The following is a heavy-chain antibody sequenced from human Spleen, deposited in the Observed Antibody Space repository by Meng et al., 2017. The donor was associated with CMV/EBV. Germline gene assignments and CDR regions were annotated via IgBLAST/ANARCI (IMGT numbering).Heavy chain of an antibody. Sequence: SLKISCAASGFTFDDYAMHWVRQAPGKGLEWVSGISWNSGSIGYADSVKGRFTISRDNAKNSLHLQMNSLRDEDTALYYCARSWNSDYLLEAYFDYWGQGVQVTVSS. J-gene: IGHJ4*02. V-gene: IGHV3-9*01. CDR1: GFTFDDYA. D-gene: IGHD3-16*01. CDR3: ARSWNSDYLLEAYFDY. CDR2: ISWNSGSI.